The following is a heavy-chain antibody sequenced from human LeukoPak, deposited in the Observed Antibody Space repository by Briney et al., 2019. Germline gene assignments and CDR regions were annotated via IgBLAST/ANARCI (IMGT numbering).Heavy chain of an antibody. CDR2: IYYSGST. V-gene: IGHV4-59*01. Sequence: SETLSLTCTVSGVSISSYYWSWIRQPPGKGLEWIGYIYYSGSTNYNPSLKSRVTISVDTSKNQFSLKLSSVTAADTAVYYCARSPSGYRFDSWGQGTLVTVSS. CDR1: GVSISSYY. CDR3: ARSPSGYRFDS. J-gene: IGHJ4*02. D-gene: IGHD3-22*01.